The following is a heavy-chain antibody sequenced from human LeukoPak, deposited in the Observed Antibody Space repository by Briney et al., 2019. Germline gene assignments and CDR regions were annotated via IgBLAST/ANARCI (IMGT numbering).Heavy chain of an antibody. V-gene: IGHV3-23*01. Sequence: GGTLRLSCATSGFIFSHHGMNWVRQAPGKGLEWVSGIRADAVATYYADSVKGRFIISRDNSKNTVYLQMNSLSAEDAAVYYCVKDDGWVQYANWGQGTLVTVSS. CDR1: GFIFSHHG. CDR2: IRADAVAT. J-gene: IGHJ4*02. D-gene: IGHD5-24*01. CDR3: VKDDGWVQYAN.